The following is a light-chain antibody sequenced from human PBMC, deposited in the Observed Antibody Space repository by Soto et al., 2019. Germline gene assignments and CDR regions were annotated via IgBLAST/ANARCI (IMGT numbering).Light chain of an antibody. CDR3: QQYNSWLWT. CDR2: GAS. V-gene: IGKV3-15*01. CDR1: RSVSSK. Sequence: EIVMTQSPATLSVSPGERATLSCRASRSVSSKLAWYQQKPGQAPRLLIYGASTRATGIPARFSGSGSGTEFTLIISSLQSEDSAVYYCQQYNSWLWTFGQGTKVDIK. J-gene: IGKJ1*01.